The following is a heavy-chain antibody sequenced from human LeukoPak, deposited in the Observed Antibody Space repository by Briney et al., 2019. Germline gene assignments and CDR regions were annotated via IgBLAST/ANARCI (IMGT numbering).Heavy chain of an antibody. J-gene: IGHJ4*02. D-gene: IGHD2-2*01. Sequence: SETLSLTCSVSGDSIRSYYWSWIRQPAGKGLEWIGRIYTSGSTNYNPSLKTRVTISVDTSKNQFSLRLSSVTAADTAVYYCAREGTYCSRTSCYDSFLDYWGQGTLVTVSS. CDR2: IYTSGST. CDR1: GDSIRSYY. V-gene: IGHV4-4*07. CDR3: AREGTYCSRTSCYDSFLDY.